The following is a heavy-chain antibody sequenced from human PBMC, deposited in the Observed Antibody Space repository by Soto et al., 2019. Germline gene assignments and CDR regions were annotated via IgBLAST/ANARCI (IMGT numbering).Heavy chain of an antibody. CDR2: ISSGGSTM. J-gene: IGHJ4*02. V-gene: IGHV3-48*01. D-gene: IGHD5-12*01. CDR3: ARGDWGGYEDLDY. CDR1: GFTFSSYS. Sequence: EVHLVESGGGLVQPGGSLRLSCAASGFTFSSYSMNWVRQAPGKGLEWVSYISSGGSTMYYADSVRGRFTISRDSAENSLYLQMNSLRAEDTAVYYCARGDWGGYEDLDYWGQGTLVTVSS.